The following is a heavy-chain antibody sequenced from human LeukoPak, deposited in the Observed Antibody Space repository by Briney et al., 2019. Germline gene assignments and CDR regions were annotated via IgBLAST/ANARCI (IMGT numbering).Heavy chain of an antibody. Sequence: GGSLRLSCAASGFTFSSYWMSWIRQAPGKGLEWVANIKLDGSEKYYVDSVKGRFTVSRDNAKNSLYLQMNSLRAEDTAVYYCARSGRSNWYVPTFDYWGQGTLVTVSS. J-gene: IGHJ4*02. D-gene: IGHD6-13*01. CDR2: IKLDGSEK. CDR3: ARSGRSNWYVPTFDY. V-gene: IGHV3-7*01. CDR1: GFTFSSYW.